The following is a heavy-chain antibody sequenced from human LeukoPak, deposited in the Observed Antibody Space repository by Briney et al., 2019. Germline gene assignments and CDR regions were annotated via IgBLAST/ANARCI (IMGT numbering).Heavy chain of an antibody. CDR1: GFTFSSYS. CDR3: ARGYSYGYSVY. D-gene: IGHD5-18*01. Sequence: PGGSLRLSCAASGFTFSSYSMNWVRQAPGKGLEWVSYISSSSATMYYADSVKGRFTISRDNAKNSLYLQMNSLRAEDTAAYYCARGYSYGYSVYWGQGTLVTVSS. V-gene: IGHV3-48*01. CDR2: ISSSSATM. J-gene: IGHJ4*02.